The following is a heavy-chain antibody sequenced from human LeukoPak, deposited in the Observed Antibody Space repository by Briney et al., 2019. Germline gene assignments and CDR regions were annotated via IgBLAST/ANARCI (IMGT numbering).Heavy chain of an antibody. J-gene: IGHJ4*02. CDR2: INHSGST. Sequence: PSETLSLTCAVYGGSFSDFYCSWFRQPPGKGLEWIGEINHSGSTNYNPSLKSRVTISVDTSKNQFSLKLSSVTAADTAVYYCARDYYGSGSYKYWGQGTLVTVSS. D-gene: IGHD3-10*01. CDR3: ARDYYGSGSYKY. V-gene: IGHV4-34*01. CDR1: GGSFSDFY.